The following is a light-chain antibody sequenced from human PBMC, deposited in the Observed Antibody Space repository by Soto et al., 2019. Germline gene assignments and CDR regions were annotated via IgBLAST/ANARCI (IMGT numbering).Light chain of an antibody. V-gene: IGKV1-39*01. Sequence: DIQLTQSPSSPSASVGDRVTMTCRASETISTFLNWYQHKPGKAPRLLISAASRLQSGVPPRFSGSGSGTEFTLTINSLRPEDFASYYCQQSYSSSPITFGPGTRLEIK. CDR1: ETISTF. J-gene: IGKJ5*01. CDR2: AAS. CDR3: QQSYSSSPIT.